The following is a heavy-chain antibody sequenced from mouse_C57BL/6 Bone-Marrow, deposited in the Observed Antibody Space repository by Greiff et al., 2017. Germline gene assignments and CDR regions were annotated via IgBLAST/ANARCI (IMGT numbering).Heavy chain of an antibody. CDR2: ISDGGSYT. CDR3: ARGNGYYVFDY. J-gene: IGHJ2*01. D-gene: IGHD2-3*01. Sequence: EVQLVESGGGLVKPGGSLKLSCAASGFTFSSYAMSWVRQTPEKRLEWVATISDGGSYTYYPDNVKGRFTIARDNAKNNLYLQLRHLKSEDTAMYYCARGNGYYVFDYWGQGTTLTVSS. V-gene: IGHV5-4*01. CDR1: GFTFSSYA.